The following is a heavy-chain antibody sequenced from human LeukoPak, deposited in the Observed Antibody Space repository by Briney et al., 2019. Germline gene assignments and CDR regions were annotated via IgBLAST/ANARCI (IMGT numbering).Heavy chain of an antibody. J-gene: IGHJ4*02. V-gene: IGHV4-30-4*01. CDR2: IYYSGRT. CDR1: GGSISSGDYS. D-gene: IGHD3-22*01. Sequence: TQTLSLTCTVSGGSISSGDYSWSWLRQPPGKGLEWIAYIYYSGRTYYHPSLKSRVTISVGTSKNQHSLKLSSVTASDMALYYCARNTDYDSSGYTTVWGQGTLVTVSS. CDR3: ARNTDYDSSGYTTV.